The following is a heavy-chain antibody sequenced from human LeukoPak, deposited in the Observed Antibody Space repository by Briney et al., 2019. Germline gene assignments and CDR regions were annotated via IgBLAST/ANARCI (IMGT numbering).Heavy chain of an antibody. D-gene: IGHD4-23*01. Sequence: SETLSLTCTVSGGSISNYYWSWIRQPPGKGLEWIGYIHYSGSTNYNPSLKSRVTISVDTSKNQLSLKLTSMAAADTAVYYCARELGATVVNYGMDVWGQGTTVTVSS. J-gene: IGHJ6*02. V-gene: IGHV4-59*01. CDR3: ARELGATVVNYGMDV. CDR2: IHYSGST. CDR1: GGSISNYY.